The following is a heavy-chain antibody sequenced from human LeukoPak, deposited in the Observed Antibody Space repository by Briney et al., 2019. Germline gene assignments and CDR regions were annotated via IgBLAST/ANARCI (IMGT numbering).Heavy chain of an antibody. J-gene: IGHJ6*03. CDR1: GITFSDHY. Sequence: GGSLRLSCAASGITFSDHYMSWVRQAPGKGLEWVSGISWNSGSIGYADSVKGRFTISRDNAKNSLYLQMNSLRAEDTALYYCAKGDGYYYYMDVWGKGTTVTISS. CDR2: ISWNSGSI. CDR3: AKGDGYYYYMDV. V-gene: IGHV3-9*01.